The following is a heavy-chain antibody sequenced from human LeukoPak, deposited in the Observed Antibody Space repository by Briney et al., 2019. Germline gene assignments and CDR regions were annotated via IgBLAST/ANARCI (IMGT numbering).Heavy chain of an antibody. D-gene: IGHD3-10*01. CDR1: GFTFSSYW. Sequence: GGSLRLSCAASGFTFSSYWMSWVRQAPGKGLEWVANIKQDGSEKYYVDSVKGRFTISRDNAKNSLYLQMNSLRAEDTAVYYCASLSMVMYYYGSGSYSYDWFDPWGQGTLVTVSS. J-gene: IGHJ5*02. V-gene: IGHV3-7*01. CDR3: ASLSMVMYYYGSGSYSYDWFDP. CDR2: IKQDGSEK.